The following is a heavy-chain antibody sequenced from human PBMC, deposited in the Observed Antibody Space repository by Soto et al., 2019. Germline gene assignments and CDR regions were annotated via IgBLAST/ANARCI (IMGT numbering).Heavy chain of an antibody. J-gene: IGHJ4*02. Sequence: GGSLRLSCAASGFTVSSNYMSWVRQAPGKGLEWVSVIYSGGSTYYADSVKGRFTISRDNSKNTLYLQMNSLRAEDTAVYYCARMASNGYDWGLYFDYWGQGTLVTVSS. V-gene: IGHV3-66*01. CDR1: GFTVSSNY. CDR2: IYSGGST. D-gene: IGHD5-12*01. CDR3: ARMASNGYDWGLYFDY.